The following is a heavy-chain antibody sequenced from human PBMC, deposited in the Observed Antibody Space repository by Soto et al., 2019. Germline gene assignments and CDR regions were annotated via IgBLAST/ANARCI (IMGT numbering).Heavy chain of an antibody. D-gene: IGHD4-17*01. V-gene: IGHV4-59*01. Sequence: SETLSLTCPVSGGSINYSYWTWIRQPPGKGLEWIGYISYTGSAKYSAAPKSRLTISVDTSKNQFSLKLSAVTAAETALYYCARVNYGDYYYGMDVWGQGTTVTVSS. CDR2: ISYTGSA. CDR1: GGSINYSY. CDR3: ARVNYGDYYYGMDV. J-gene: IGHJ6*02.